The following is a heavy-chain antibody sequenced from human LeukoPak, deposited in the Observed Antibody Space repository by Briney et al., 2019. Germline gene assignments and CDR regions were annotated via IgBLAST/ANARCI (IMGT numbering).Heavy chain of an antibody. Sequence: GGSLRLSCNTSGFTFGAYAINWFRQAPGKGLEWVGLIRSRAYGGAAQYAASMKDRFTISRDDSKNIAYLQMNSLNIDDTAMYYCTRDRRGYTSCWYDSWGQGTLVTVSS. CDR3: TRDRRGYTSCWYDS. CDR1: GFTFGAYA. V-gene: IGHV3-49*03. J-gene: IGHJ5*01. CDR2: IRSRAYGGAA. D-gene: IGHD2-2*01.